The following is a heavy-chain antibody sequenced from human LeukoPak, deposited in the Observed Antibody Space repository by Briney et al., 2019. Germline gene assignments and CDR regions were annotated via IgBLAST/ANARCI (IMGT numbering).Heavy chain of an antibody. Sequence: PAGSLRLSCAASGFTFSGYWMSWVRQAPGKGLEWVANIKEDGSEKYYVDSVKGRFTISRDNAKNSLYLQMNSLRAEDTAVYYCARAYYYDSRGYYLGDWGQGTLVSVSS. J-gene: IGHJ4*02. V-gene: IGHV3-7*04. CDR1: GFTFSGYW. CDR3: ARAYYYDSRGYYLGD. D-gene: IGHD3-22*01. CDR2: IKEDGSEK.